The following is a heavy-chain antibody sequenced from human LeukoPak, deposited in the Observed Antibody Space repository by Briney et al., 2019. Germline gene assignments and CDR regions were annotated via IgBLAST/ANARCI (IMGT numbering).Heavy chain of an antibody. V-gene: IGHV4-34*01. Sequence: SETLSLTCAVYGGSFSGYYWSWIRQPPGKGLEWIGEVNHSGSTNYNPSLKSRVTISVDTSKNQFSLKLSSVTAADTAVYYCARVAEAAAFDYWGQGTLVTVSS. CDR2: VNHSGST. CDR1: GGSFSGYY. CDR3: ARVAEAAAFDY. J-gene: IGHJ4*02. D-gene: IGHD6-13*01.